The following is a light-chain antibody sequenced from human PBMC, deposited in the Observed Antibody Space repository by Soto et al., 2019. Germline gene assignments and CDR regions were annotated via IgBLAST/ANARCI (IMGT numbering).Light chain of an antibody. CDR3: LHYLTYPLS. V-gene: IGKV1-5*03. CDR2: EAS. CDR1: QSVSHW. J-gene: IGKJ4*01. Sequence: TQSPATLSASVGDRVIITCRASQSVSHWLAWYQQKPGKAPKFLISEASILQSGVPSRFSGSGFGTDFTLTISSLQPDDFATYYCLHYLTYPLSFGGGTKVDIK.